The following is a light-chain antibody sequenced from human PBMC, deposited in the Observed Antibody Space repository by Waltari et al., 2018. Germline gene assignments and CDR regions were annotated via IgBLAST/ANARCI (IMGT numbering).Light chain of an antibody. J-gene: IGLJ2*01. V-gene: IGLV5-45*03. Sequence: QAVLTQPSSLSASPGASASLTCTLRSGINVGTSRIYWYQQKPGSPPQYPLRYKSDSDKEQGSGVPSRFSGSKDPSANAGILLISGLQSEDEADYYCMIWHSSAVVFGGGTKLTVL. CDR1: SGINVGTSR. CDR2: YKSDSDK. CDR3: MIWHSSAVV.